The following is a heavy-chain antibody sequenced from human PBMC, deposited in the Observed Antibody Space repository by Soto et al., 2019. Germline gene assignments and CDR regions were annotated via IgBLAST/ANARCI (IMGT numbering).Heavy chain of an antibody. J-gene: IGHJ4*02. D-gene: IGHD6-19*01. V-gene: IGHV4-34*01. Sequence: SETLSLTCAVSGGSFRGYYWSWVRQAPGKGLEWIGETNDSGSTTYSASLKGRVTISVDTSKNQFALKLNSVTAADSGMYYCGGLRGSGWYYFDSWGQGTPVTVSS. CDR2: TNDSGST. CDR3: GGLRGSGWYYFDS. CDR1: GGSFRGYY.